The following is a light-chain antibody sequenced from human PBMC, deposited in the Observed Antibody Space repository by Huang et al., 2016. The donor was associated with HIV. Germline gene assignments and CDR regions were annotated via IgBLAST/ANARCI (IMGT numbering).Light chain of an antibody. V-gene: IGKV1-39*01. Sequence: DIQMTQSPSALSASVGDSVTICCWSSQIISSYLNWYQQKPGQATKVVIYCVSSLQSGVPDRFSGSGSETDFTLTISSLQPEDFATYFCQQCYRTLYTFGQGTKLEMK. CDR1: QIISSY. J-gene: IGKJ2*01. CDR2: CVS. CDR3: QQCYRTLYT.